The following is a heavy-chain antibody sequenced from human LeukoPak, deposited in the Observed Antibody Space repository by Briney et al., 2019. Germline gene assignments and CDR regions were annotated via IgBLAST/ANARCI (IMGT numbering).Heavy chain of an antibody. V-gene: IGHV1-8*03. D-gene: IGHD3-22*01. J-gene: IGHJ5*02. CDR2: MNPNSGNT. Sequence: EASVKVSCKASGYTFTSYDINWVRQATGQGLEWMGWMNPNSGNTGYAQKFQGRVTITRNTPISTAYMELSSLRSEDTAVYYCARGRYYDSYYNWFDPWGQGTLVTVSS. CDR3: ARGRYYDSYYNWFDP. CDR1: GYTFTSYD.